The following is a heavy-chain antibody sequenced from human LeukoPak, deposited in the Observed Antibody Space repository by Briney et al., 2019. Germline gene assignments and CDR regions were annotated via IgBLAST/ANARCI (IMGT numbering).Heavy chain of an antibody. CDR3: ARDHPYYYDISGPRFDY. J-gene: IGHJ4*02. CDR2: ISYDGSNK. D-gene: IGHD3-22*01. CDR1: GFTFSSYA. Sequence: PGGSLRLSCAASGFTFSSYAMHWVRQAPDKGLEWVAVISYDGSNKYYADSVKGRFTISRDNSKNTLYLQMNSLRAEDTAVYYCARDHPYYYDISGPRFDYWGQGTLVTVSS. V-gene: IGHV3-30-3*01.